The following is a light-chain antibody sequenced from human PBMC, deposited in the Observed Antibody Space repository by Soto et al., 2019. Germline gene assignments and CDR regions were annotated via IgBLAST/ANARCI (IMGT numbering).Light chain of an antibody. J-gene: IGKJ4*01. CDR2: GAS. CDR3: QQYNNWPPLT. CDR1: QSVSSN. V-gene: IGKV3-15*01. Sequence: EIVMTQSPATLSVSPGERATLSCRASQSVSSNLAWYQQKPGQAPRLLIYGASTRATRIPARFSGSGSGTEFTHTISSLQSEDFAVYYCQQYNNWPPLTFGGGTKVEIK.